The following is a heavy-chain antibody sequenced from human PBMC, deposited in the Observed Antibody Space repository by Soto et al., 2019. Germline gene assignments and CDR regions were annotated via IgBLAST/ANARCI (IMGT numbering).Heavy chain of an antibody. D-gene: IGHD2-2*01. CDR2: FDPEDGET. Sequence: ASVKVSCKVSGYTLTELSMHWVRQAPGKGLEWMGGFDPEDGETIYAQKFQGRVTMTEDTSTDTAYMELSSLRSEDTAVYHCATASYCSSTSCYGRLDYWGQGTLVTVSS. CDR3: ATASYCSSTSCYGRLDY. CDR1: GYTLTELS. J-gene: IGHJ4*02. V-gene: IGHV1-24*01.